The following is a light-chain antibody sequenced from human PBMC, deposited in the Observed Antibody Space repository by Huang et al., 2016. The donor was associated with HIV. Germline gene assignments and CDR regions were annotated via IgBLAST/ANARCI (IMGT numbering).Light chain of an antibody. Sequence: DIVMTQSPLSLPVTPGEPASISCRSSQSLLHGTGYNYLDWYVQKPGQPPQRLIYLGSNRASGVPGRFSASGSGTDFTLKISRVEAEDVGVYFCMQALQTPTFGQGTRLEIK. CDR3: MQALQTPT. V-gene: IGKV2-28*01. CDR2: LGS. J-gene: IGKJ2*01. CDR1: QSLLHGTGYNY.